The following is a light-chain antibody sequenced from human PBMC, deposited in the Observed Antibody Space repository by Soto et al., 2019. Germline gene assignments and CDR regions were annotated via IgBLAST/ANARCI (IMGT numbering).Light chain of an antibody. Sequence: EIVLTQSPATLSLSPGERATLSCRASQSISSYLAWYQHQPGQAPRLLIYDASTRAAGIPARFSGSGSRTDFTLTISSLEPEDFAVYFCQLRSNWPPTWTFGHGTKVEVK. V-gene: IGKV3-11*01. J-gene: IGKJ1*01. CDR1: QSISSY. CDR2: DAS. CDR3: QLRSNWPPTWT.